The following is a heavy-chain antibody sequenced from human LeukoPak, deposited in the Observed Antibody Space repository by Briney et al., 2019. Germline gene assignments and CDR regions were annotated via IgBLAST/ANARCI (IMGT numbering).Heavy chain of an antibody. D-gene: IGHD6-13*01. V-gene: IGHV1-8*01. CDR2: MNPKRGNT. CDR1: GYSLTSFD. Sequence: ASVKVSCKASGYSLTSFDTNWVRQGSGQGLEWMGWMNPKRGNTGYAPTFQGRVTITRDTSIDTAFMELSSLRPDDTAVYYCARGGSSSSYYNNYGVDVWGQGTTITVSS. CDR3: ARGGSSSSYYNNYGVDV. J-gene: IGHJ6*02.